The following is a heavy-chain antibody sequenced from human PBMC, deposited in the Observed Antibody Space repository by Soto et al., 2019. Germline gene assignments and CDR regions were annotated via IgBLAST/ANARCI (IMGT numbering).Heavy chain of an antibody. J-gene: IGHJ4*02. CDR1: GFTFSNYD. V-gene: IGHV3-23*01. CDR3: AKRSGDDYGDFDY. CDR2: ICGGGGGT. D-gene: IGHD4-17*01. Sequence: PGGSLRLSCAASGFTFSNYDKSWVRQAPGKGLEWVSAICGGGGGTYYADSVKGRFTISRDNSKNTLYLQMNSLRADDTAVYYCAKRSGDDYGDFDYWGQGTLVTVSS.